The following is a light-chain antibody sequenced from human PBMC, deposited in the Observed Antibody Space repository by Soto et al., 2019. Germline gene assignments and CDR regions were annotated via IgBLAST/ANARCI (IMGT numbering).Light chain of an antibody. Sequence: IQVSQSPSSLSASVGDRVTITCRASQDIRGALAWYQQKPGKAPKLLIYDVSTLESGVPSRFSGSGSGTEFTLAISSLQPEDFGTYYCQQFNSYPITFGHGTRLEIK. CDR1: QDIRGA. J-gene: IGKJ5*01. CDR2: DVS. V-gene: IGKV1-13*02. CDR3: QQFNSYPIT.